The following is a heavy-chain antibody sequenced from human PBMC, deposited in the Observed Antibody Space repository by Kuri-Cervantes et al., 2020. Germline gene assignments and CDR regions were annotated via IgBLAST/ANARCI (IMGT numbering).Heavy chain of an antibody. CDR2: ISSSSSTL. CDR3: AKDVEQLVETYYFDY. V-gene: IGHV3-48*01. D-gene: IGHD6-6*01. J-gene: IGHJ4*02. CDR1: GFTFSSYS. Sequence: GGSLRLSCAASGFTFSSYSMNWVRQAPGKGLEWVSYISSSSSTLYYADSVKGRFTISRDNSKNTLYLQMNGLRAEDTAVYYCAKDVEQLVETYYFDYWGQGTLVTVSS.